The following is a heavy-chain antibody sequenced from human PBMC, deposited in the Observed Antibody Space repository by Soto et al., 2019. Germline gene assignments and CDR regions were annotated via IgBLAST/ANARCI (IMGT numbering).Heavy chain of an antibody. J-gene: IGHJ4*02. V-gene: IGHV4-4*07. D-gene: IGHD6-19*01. CDR3: ARDGWNSSGWVY. CDR2: IYNSGST. Sequence: SETLSLTCTVSGRSISSYYCSWIRHPAGKGLGWIGSIYNSGSTNYNPSLKSRVTMSVDTSKNQFSLKMSSVTAADTAVYYCARDGWNSSGWVYWGQGTLVTVSS. CDR1: GRSISSYY.